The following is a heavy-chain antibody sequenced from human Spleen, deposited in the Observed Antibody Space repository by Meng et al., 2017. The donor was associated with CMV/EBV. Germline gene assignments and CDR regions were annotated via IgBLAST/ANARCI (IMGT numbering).Heavy chain of an antibody. V-gene: IGHV1-69*05. D-gene: IGHD2-2*01. J-gene: IGHJ1*01. CDR1: LRNYV. Sequence: LRNYVISWGRQAPGQGLEWMGGIIPVFGTPDYAEKFQGRVTISTDDSTSTASMELTSLRSEDTAVYYCATDQVLPPTPAATYEHWGQGTLVTVSS. CDR3: ATDQVLPPTPAATYEH. CDR2: IIPVFGTP.